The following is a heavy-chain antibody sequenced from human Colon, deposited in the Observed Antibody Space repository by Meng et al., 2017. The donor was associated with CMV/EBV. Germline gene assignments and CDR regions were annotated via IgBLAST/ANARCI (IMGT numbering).Heavy chain of an antibody. V-gene: IGHV4-39*07. CDR2: FYYSGRT. D-gene: IGHD3-10*01. Sequence: SETLSLTCTVSGDSINSDSNFWGWIRQPPGKGLEDVGSFYYSGRTYYNPSLKSRVAISVDTSKNQFSLRLTSVTAADTAVYYCARDGQRISVVWGVPNWFDPWGQGTLVTVSS. CDR1: GDSINSDSNF. CDR3: ARDGQRISVVWGVPNWFDP. J-gene: IGHJ5*02.